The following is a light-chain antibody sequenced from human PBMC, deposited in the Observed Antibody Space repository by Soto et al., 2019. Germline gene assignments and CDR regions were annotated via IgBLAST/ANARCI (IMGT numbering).Light chain of an antibody. CDR1: QSISSW. CDR3: QLYNSYS. J-gene: IGKJ1*01. V-gene: IGKV1-5*01. Sequence: DIQMTQSPSSQSASVGDRVTITCRGSQSISSWLAWYQQKPGKAPKLLIYHASTLESGVPSRFSGRGSGTEFTLTISSLQPDDIATYYCQLYNSYSFGQGTKVDI. CDR2: HAS.